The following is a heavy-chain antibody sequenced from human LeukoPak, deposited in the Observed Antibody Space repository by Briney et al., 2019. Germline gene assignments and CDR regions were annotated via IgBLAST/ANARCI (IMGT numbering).Heavy chain of an antibody. D-gene: IGHD3-10*01. J-gene: IGHJ4*02. CDR2: ISSSSSYI. CDR3: ARDPRAYYYGSGSYEPSGY. V-gene: IGHV3-21*01. CDR1: GFTFSSYS. Sequence: GGSLRLSCAASGFTFSSYSMNWVRQAPGKGLEWVSSISSSSSYIYYADSVKGRFTISRDNAKNSLYLQMNSLRAEDTAVYYCARDPRAYYYGSGSYEPSGYWGQGTLVTVSS.